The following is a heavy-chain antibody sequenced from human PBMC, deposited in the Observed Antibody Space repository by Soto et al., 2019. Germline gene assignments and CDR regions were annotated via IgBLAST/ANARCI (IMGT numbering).Heavy chain of an antibody. Sequence: GGSLRLSCTASGLPHSSFAMMWVRQAPGKGLECVSGIYGSGRGIEYADSVKGRSTISRDNSKNTVYLQMTDLRADDTAVYYCAKDGGYNDGLWLMDHWGQGTQVTVSA. CDR2: IYGSGRGI. J-gene: IGHJ4*02. CDR3: AKDGGYNDGLWLMDH. V-gene: IGHV3-23*05. CDR1: GLPHSSFA. D-gene: IGHD5-18*01.